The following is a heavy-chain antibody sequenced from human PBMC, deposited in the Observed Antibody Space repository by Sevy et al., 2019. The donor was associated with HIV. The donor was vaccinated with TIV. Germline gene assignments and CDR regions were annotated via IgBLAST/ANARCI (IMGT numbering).Heavy chain of an antibody. CDR2: IYYSGST. CDR1: GGSISSSSYY. D-gene: IGHD2-2*01. J-gene: IGHJ6*02. CDR3: ARQTGYCSSTSCYANYYYYGMDV. Sequence: SETLSLTCTVSGGSISSSSYYWGWIRQPPGKGLEWIGSIYYSGSTYYNPSLKSRVTISVDTSKYQFSLKLSSVTAADTAVYYCARQTGYCSSTSCYANYYYYGMDVWGQGTTVTVSS. V-gene: IGHV4-39*01.